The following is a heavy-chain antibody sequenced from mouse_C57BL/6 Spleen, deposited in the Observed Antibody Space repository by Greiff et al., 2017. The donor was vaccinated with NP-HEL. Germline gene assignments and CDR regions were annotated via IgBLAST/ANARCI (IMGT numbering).Heavy chain of an antibody. CDR3: ARENDGSQGAY. V-gene: IGHV1-81*01. CDR2: IYPRSGNT. Sequence: QVQLQQSGAELARPGASVKLSCKASGYTFTSYGISWVKQRTGQGLEWIGEIYPRSGNTYYNEKFKGKATLTADNTSSTAYMGLRSLTSEDSAVYFCARENDGSQGAYWGQGTLVTVSA. D-gene: IGHD1-1*01. CDR1: GYTFTSYG. J-gene: IGHJ3*01.